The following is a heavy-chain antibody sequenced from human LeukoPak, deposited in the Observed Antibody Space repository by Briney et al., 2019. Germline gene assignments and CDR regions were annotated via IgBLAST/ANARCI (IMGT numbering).Heavy chain of an antibody. CDR2: IYTSGST. J-gene: IGHJ6*03. V-gene: IGHV4-4*07. CDR1: GGSISSYY. CDR3: ARELYSYGFGYYYYYMDV. Sequence: SETLSLTCTVSGGSISSYYWSWIRQPAGKGLEWIGRIYTSGSTNYNPSLKSRVTMSVDTSKNQFSQKLSSVTAADTAVYYCARELYSYGFGYYYYYMDVWGKGTTVTVSS. D-gene: IGHD5-18*01.